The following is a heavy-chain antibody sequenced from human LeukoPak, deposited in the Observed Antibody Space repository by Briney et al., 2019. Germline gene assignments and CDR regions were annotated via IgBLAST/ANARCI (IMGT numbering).Heavy chain of an antibody. V-gene: IGHV5-51*01. CDR2: IYPGDSDA. CDR1: GYSFSSYW. CDR3: AGLDIVAIPAAMSDAFDI. Sequence: GESLKISCKGSGYSFSSYWIGWVGQMPGKGLEWMGIIYPGDSDARYSPSFQGQVTISADKSISTAYLQWSGLKASDTAMYYCAGLDIVAIPAAMSDAFDIWGQGTLVTVSS. D-gene: IGHD2-2*01. J-gene: IGHJ3*02.